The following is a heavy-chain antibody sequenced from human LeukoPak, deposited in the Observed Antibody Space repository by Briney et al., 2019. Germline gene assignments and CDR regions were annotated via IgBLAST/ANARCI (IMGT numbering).Heavy chain of an antibody. V-gene: IGHV4-4*07. J-gene: IGHJ4*02. CDR3: AREGVSYYEGTDFDY. Sequence: SSETLSLTCTVSGGSISSYYGSWIRQPAGKGLEWIGRIYTSGSTNYNPSLKSRVTMSVDTSKNQFSLKLSSVTAADTAVYYCAREGVSYYEGTDFDYWGQGTLVTVSS. CDR1: GGSISSYY. D-gene: IGHD3-22*01. CDR2: IYTSGST.